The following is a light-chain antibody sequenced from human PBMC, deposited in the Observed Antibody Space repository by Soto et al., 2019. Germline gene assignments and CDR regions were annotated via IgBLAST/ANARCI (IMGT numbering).Light chain of an antibody. CDR2: EAS. V-gene: IGLV2-23*01. J-gene: IGLJ2*01. CDR1: SSDVGSYNL. Sequence: QAVLTQPASLSGSPGQSITISCTGTSSDVGSYNLVSWYQQHPGKAPKLMIYEASKRPSGVSNRFSGSKSGNTASLTISGLQAEDEADYYFCSYAGSSTLVFGGGTKLTVL. CDR3: CSYAGSSTLV.